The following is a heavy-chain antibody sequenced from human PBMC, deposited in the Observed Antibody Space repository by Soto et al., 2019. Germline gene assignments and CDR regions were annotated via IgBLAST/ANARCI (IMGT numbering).Heavy chain of an antibody. CDR3: ARRISGITKHFDY. CDR2: ISGSGGSI. CDR1: GFTFSSYA. D-gene: IGHD1-20*01. V-gene: IGHV3-23*01. J-gene: IGHJ4*02. Sequence: GGSLRLSCAASGFTFSSYAMSWVRQAPGKGLEWVSTISGSGGSIYYADSVKGRFTISRDNSKNTLYLQMNSLRADDTAVYYCARRISGITKHFDYWGQGTLVTVSS.